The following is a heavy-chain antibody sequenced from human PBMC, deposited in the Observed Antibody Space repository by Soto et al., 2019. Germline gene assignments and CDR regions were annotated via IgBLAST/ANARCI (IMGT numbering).Heavy chain of an antibody. CDR2: SFPGDSDT. V-gene: IGHV5-51*01. CDR3: ARQGYPYSGSGYYYDMDV. D-gene: IGHD5-12*01. CDR1: GCSLNTYR. J-gene: IGHJ6*02. Sequence: PAAALDISCKASGCSLNTYRIAWVRQLPGKGVGWMGASFPGDSDTKYSPSFEGQVTISADRSTSTGDVQWDSLRASDSARYYCARQGYPYSGSGYYYDMDVWGPGTTVTVSS.